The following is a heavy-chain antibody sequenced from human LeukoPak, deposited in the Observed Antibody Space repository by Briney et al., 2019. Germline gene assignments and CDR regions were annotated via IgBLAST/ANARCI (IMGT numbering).Heavy chain of an antibody. CDR1: GDSVSSNSAA. J-gene: IGHJ3*02. D-gene: IGHD6-19*01. V-gene: IGHV6-1*01. CDR3: ARGSGWYLGAFDI. Sequence: SQTLSLTCAISGDSVSSNSAAWNWIRQSPSRGLEWLGRTYYRSKWHSYYAPSVKSRITINPDTSKNQFSLQLKSVTPEDTAVYYCARGSGWYLGAFDIWGQGTMVTVSS. CDR2: TYYRSKWHS.